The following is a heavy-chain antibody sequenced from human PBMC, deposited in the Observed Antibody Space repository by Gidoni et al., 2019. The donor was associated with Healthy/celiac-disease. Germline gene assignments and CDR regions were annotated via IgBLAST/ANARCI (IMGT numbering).Heavy chain of an antibody. V-gene: IGHV3-30*01. D-gene: IGHD3-22*01. Sequence: QVQLVESGGGVVQPGRSLRLSCAASGFTFSSYAMHWVRQAPGKGLEWVAVISYDGSNKYYADSVKGRFTISRDNSKNTLYLQMNSLRAEDTAVYYCARDPTYYDSSEGEGFDLWGRGTLVTVSS. CDR1: GFTFSSYA. J-gene: IGHJ2*01. CDR2: ISYDGSNK. CDR3: ARDPTYYDSSEGEGFDL.